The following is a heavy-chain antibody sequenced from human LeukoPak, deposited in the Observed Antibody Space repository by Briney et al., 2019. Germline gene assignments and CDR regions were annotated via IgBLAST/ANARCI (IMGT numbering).Heavy chain of an antibody. V-gene: IGHV1-69*04. J-gene: IGHJ6*02. CDR3: ARYFLGGYGAAYYYYYGMDV. Sequence: SVKVSCKASGGTFSSYAISWVRQAPGQGLEWMGRIIPILGIANYAQKFQGRVTITADKSTSTAYMELSSLRSEDTAVYYCARYFLGGYGAAYYYYYGMDVWGQGTTVTVSS. CDR1: GGTFSSYA. CDR2: IIPILGIA. D-gene: IGHD5-18*01.